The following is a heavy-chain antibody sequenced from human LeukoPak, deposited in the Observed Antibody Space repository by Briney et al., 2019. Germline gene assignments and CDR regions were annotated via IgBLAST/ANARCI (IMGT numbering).Heavy chain of an antibody. Sequence: PSETLSLTCTVSGASISNYNWNWIRQAAGKGLEWIGRIYTSGSTNYNPSLKSRATMSVDTSKNQFSLKLSAVTAADTAVYYCARSYSDTSGYYFDYWGQGTLVTVSA. CDR2: IYTSGST. CDR1: GASISNYN. J-gene: IGHJ4*02. CDR3: ARSYSDTSGYYFDY. V-gene: IGHV4-4*07. D-gene: IGHD3-22*01.